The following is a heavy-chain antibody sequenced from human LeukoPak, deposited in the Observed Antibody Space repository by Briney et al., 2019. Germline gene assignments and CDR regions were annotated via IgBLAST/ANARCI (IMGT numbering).Heavy chain of an antibody. CDR3: TRGGVDY. J-gene: IGHJ4*02. CDR2: INSDVRST. V-gene: IGHV3-74*01. D-gene: IGHD3-16*01. CDR1: GFTFSSYW. Sequence: GGSLRLSCAASGFTFSSYWMHWGRQTPEKGLVWVSRINSDVRSTSYADSVKGRFTISRDNAKNTLYLQMNSLRAEDTAVYYCTRGGVDYWGQGTLVNVSS.